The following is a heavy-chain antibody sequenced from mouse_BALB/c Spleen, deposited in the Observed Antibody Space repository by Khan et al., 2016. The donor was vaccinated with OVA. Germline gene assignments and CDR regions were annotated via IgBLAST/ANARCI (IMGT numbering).Heavy chain of an antibody. CDR1: GFSLTSYG. J-gene: IGHJ2*01. Sequence: PLPASGPGLVAPSQSLSITCTVSGFSLTSYGVHWVRPPPGKGLEWLGVIWAGGSTNYNSALMSTLSISNDNSKSPVFLKMNRLQSDDTAKYNCARMEDKWGQGTTVTVSS. V-gene: IGHV2-9*02. CDR2: IWAGGST. CDR3: ARMEDK.